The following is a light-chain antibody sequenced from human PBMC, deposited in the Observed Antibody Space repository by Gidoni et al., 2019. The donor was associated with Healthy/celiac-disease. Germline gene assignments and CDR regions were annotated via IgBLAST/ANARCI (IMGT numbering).Light chain of an antibody. V-gene: IGLV1-40*01. Sequence: QSVLKQLPSLSRAPGQRVTISCTGTSSNSGAGYDVHGYQQLPGTAPKPIIYGNSNRPSGVPDRFSGSKSGTSASLAITGLQAEDEADYYCQSYDSSLSGAVFGGGTKLTV. CDR1: SSNSGAGYD. CDR2: GNS. J-gene: IGLJ3*02. CDR3: QSYDSSLSGAV.